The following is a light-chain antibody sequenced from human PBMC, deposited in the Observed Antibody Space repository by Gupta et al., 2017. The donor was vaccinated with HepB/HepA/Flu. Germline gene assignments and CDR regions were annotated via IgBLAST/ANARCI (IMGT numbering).Light chain of an antibody. V-gene: IGKV2-30*02. CDR1: QRLGHTDGYIY. CDR3: MQGTFWRT. CDR2: KVS. Sequence: EVVMTQSHLSLPVTHGQAASISCKSSQRLGHTDGYIYLNWFHQRPGQSPRRLIYKVSNRDSGVPDRFSGSGSGTDFTLKISRVEAEDVGVYYCMQGTFWRTFGQGTKVEI. J-gene: IGKJ1*01.